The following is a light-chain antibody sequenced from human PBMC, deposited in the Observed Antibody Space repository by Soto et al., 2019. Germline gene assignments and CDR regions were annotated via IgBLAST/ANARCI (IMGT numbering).Light chain of an antibody. CDR1: QSISTN. Sequence: EIVVTQSPATLSVSPGERVTLSCRVSQSISTNLAWYQQKPGQAPRLLIYGASARAPGIPARFSGSGSGTEFTLTISSLQSEDFAVYYCQQYNSWPPITFGQGTRLVIK. J-gene: IGKJ5*01. CDR3: QQYNSWPPIT. CDR2: GAS. V-gene: IGKV3-15*01.